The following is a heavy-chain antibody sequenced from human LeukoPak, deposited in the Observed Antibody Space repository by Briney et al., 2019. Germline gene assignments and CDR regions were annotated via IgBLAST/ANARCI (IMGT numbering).Heavy chain of an antibody. CDR1: GGTFSSYA. Sequence: SVKVSCKASGGTFSSYAISWVRQAPGQGLEWMGRIIPILGTANYAQKFQGRVTITADKSTSTAYMELSSLRSEDTAVYYCATESSPTMVRGVTTDWGQGTLVTVSS. V-gene: IGHV1-69*04. D-gene: IGHD3-10*01. CDR2: IIPILGTA. J-gene: IGHJ4*02. CDR3: ATESSPTMVRGVTTD.